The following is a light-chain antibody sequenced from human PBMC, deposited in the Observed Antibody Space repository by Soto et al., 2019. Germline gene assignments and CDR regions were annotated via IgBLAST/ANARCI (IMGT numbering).Light chain of an antibody. J-gene: IGKJ3*01. CDR1: QGIENL. CDR3: QQHHNFPFT. CDR2: AAS. Sequence: DIQMTQSPSSLSASVGDRVTITCRASQGIENLLGWYQQKPGKAPKRLMYAASTLESGVPSRFSGSGSGTEFTLTIGSLQPEDFATYYCQQHHNFPFTFGPGTKVDIK. V-gene: IGKV1-17*01.